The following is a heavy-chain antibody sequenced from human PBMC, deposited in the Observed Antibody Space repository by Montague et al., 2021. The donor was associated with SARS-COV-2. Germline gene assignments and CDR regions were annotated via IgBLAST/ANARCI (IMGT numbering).Heavy chain of an antibody. V-gene: IGHV3-13*04. J-gene: IGHJ6*02. CDR2: IGTAGDT. CDR1: GFTFSSYD. CDR3: ARSITMVRGVRYYYGMDV. D-gene: IGHD3-10*01. Sequence: SLRLSCAASGFTFSSYDTHWVRQATGKGLEWVSAIGTAGDTYYPGSVKGRFTISRENAKNSLYLQMNSLRAGDTAVYYCARSITMVRGVRYYYGMDVWGQGTTVTVSS.